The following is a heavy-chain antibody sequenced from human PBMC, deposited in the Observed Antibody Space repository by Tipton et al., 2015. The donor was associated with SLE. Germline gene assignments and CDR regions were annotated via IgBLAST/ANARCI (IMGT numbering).Heavy chain of an antibody. J-gene: IGHJ5*02. Sequence: QLVQSGAEVKKPGASVKVSCKASGYTFTDYYIHWVRQAPGQGLEWMGWINPNTGATNYAQKFQGRVTMTRETSISTAYMELSRLTSDDTALYYCARDPWVKAPWGQGTLVTVSS. CDR3: ARDPWVKAP. CDR2: INPNTGAT. D-gene: IGHD3-16*01. V-gene: IGHV1-2*02. CDR1: GYTFTDYY.